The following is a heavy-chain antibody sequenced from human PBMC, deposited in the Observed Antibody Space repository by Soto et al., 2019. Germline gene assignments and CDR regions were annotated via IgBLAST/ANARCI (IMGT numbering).Heavy chain of an antibody. V-gene: IGHV1-58*01. D-gene: IGHD3-16*01. CDR3: AADALGYYYYYGMDV. J-gene: IGHJ6*02. CDR2: IVVGSGNT. CDR1: GFTFTSSA. Sequence: GASVKVSCKASGFTFTSSAVQWVRQARGQRLEWIGWIVVGSGNTNYAQKFQERVTITRDMSTSTAYMELSSLRSEDTAVYYCAADALGYYYYYGMDVWGQGTTVTVSS.